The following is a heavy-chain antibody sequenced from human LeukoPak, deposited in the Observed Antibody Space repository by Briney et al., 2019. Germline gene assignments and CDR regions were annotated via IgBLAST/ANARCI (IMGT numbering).Heavy chain of an antibody. J-gene: IGHJ3*02. CDR1: GFTVSSYC. CDR2: IKQDGSEK. CDR3: ARVNPFDAFDI. V-gene: IGHV3-7*01. Sequence: GGSLRLSCKASGFTVSSYCMSWVRQAPGKGLEWVANIKQDGSEKYYVDSVKGRFTISRDNAKNSLYLQMNSLRAEDTAVYYCARVNPFDAFDIWGQGTMVTVSS. D-gene: IGHD1-14*01.